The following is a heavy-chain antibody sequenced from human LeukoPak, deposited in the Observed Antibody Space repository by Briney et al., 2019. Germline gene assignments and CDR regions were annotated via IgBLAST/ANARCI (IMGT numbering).Heavy chain of an antibody. CDR2: IKEDGSEK. Sequence: PGGSLRLSCAASGFTFSRYWMSWVRQAPGKGLEWVANIKEDGSEKNYVDSVKGRFTISRDNAKDSLYLQMNSLRAGDTAVYYCARIGYSSSCFDYWGQGTLVTVSS. CDR3: ARIGYSSSCFDY. D-gene: IGHD6-13*01. J-gene: IGHJ4*02. CDR1: GFTFSRYW. V-gene: IGHV3-7*01.